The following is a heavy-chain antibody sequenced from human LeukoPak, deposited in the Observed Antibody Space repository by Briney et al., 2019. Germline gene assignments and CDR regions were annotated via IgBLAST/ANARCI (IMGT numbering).Heavy chain of an antibody. CDR2: ISGSGGST. Sequence: PGGSLRLSCAASGFSFSSYAMSWVRQAPGKGLEWVSGISGSGGSTYYADSVKGRFTISRDNSKNTLYAQMNSLRAEDTAVYYCAKARGFCSGGSCYNPFDPWGQGTLVTVSS. CDR1: GFSFSSYA. V-gene: IGHV3-23*01. J-gene: IGHJ5*02. D-gene: IGHD2-15*01. CDR3: AKARGFCSGGSCYNPFDP.